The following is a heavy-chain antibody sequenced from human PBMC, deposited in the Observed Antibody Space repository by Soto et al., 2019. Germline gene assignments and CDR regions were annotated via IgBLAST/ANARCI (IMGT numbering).Heavy chain of an antibody. CDR1: GFTFSSYC. CDR2: INSVSGGNT. V-gene: IGHV3-23*01. D-gene: IGHD3-16*01. J-gene: IGHJ4*02. Sequence: GSLRLSCAASGFTFSSYCMHWVRQAPGKGLVWVSRINSVSGGNTYYADSVKGRFTISRDNFKNTLSLQMNNLRAEDTAVYYCAIGGSYWGQGTLVTVSS. CDR3: AIGGSY.